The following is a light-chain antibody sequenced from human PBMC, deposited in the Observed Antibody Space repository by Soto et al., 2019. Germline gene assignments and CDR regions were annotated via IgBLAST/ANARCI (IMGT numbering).Light chain of an antibody. CDR3: QQYGSSRGT. CDR1: QSVSSN. V-gene: IGKV3-20*01. CDR2: GAS. J-gene: IGKJ1*01. Sequence: EFVLTQSPVPLSLSPGERATLSCRASQSVSSNLAWYQQKPGQAPRLLIYGASTRATGIPARFSGSGSGTEFTLTISRLEPEDFAVYYCQQYGSSRGTFGQGTKVDNK.